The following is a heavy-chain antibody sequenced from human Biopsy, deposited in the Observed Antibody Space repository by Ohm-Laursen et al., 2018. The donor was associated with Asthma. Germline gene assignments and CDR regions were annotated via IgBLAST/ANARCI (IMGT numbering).Heavy chain of an antibody. D-gene: IGHD3-9*01. CDR1: GYNFISFA. CDR3: ARTYYDFLTGQVKDVFGV. CDR2: VNTGNGDT. V-gene: IGHV1-3*04. J-gene: IGHJ3*01. Sequence: GSSVTVSCKASGYNFISFAVHCVRQAPGQRLEWMGWVNTGNGDTKNSQKFQGRVTITRDTSASTAYMELRSLRSEDTATYYCARTYYDFLTGQVKDVFGVWGQGTMVTVSS.